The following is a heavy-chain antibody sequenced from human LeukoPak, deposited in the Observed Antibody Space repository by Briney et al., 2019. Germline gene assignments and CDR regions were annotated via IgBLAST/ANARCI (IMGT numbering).Heavy chain of an antibody. Sequence: GSLRLSCAASGFTFSSYSMNWVRQAPGKGLEWVSSISSSSSYIYYADSVKGRFTISRDNAKNSLYLQMNSLRAEDTAVYYCARDPTSSGSTHFDYWGQGTLVTVSS. V-gene: IGHV3-21*01. CDR2: ISSSSSYI. J-gene: IGHJ4*02. CDR3: ARDPTSSGSTHFDY. CDR1: GFTFSSYS. D-gene: IGHD3-22*01.